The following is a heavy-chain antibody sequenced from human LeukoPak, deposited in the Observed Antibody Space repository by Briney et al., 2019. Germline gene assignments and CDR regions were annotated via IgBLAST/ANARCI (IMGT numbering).Heavy chain of an antibody. Sequence: PGGSLRLSCAASGFTFTSYSMNWVRQAPGKGLEWVSSVSSSSSYRYYADSVKGRFTISRDNAENSLYLQMNSLRVEDTAVYYCARDYKYAFDNWGQGTLVTVSS. CDR3: ARDYKYAFDN. D-gene: IGHD5-24*01. J-gene: IGHJ4*02. CDR1: GFTFTSYS. CDR2: VSSSSSYR. V-gene: IGHV3-21*01.